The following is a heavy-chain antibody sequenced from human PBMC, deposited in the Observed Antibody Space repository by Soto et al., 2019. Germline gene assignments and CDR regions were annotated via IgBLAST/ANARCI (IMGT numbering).Heavy chain of an antibody. J-gene: IGHJ4*02. CDR3: ARFHGPSGNYDILTGQYFPLNFDY. CDR1: GFSLTTSRMC. D-gene: IGHD3-9*01. V-gene: IGHV2-70*13. Sequence: SGPTLVNPPQTLTLTCTFSGFSLTTSRMCVSWIRQPPGKAMEWLALIDWVDDKYYSTSLKSRLTISKDTSKNQVVLTMTNVDPVDTATYYCARFHGPSGNYDILTGQYFPLNFDYWGLGTLVTVSS. CDR2: IDWVDDK.